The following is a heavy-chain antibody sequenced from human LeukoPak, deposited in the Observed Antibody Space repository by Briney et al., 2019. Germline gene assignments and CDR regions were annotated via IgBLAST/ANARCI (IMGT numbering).Heavy chain of an antibody. CDR3: ARGGDPLVYYYGMDV. J-gene: IGHJ6*02. CDR1: GGSISSYY. CDR2: IYYSGST. D-gene: IGHD5-12*01. V-gene: IGHV4-59*01. Sequence: SETLSLTCTVSGGSISSYYWSWIRQPPGKGLEWIGYIYYSGSTNYNPSLKSRVTISVDTPKNQFSLKLSSVTAADTAVYCCARGGDPLVYYYGMDVWGQGTTVTVSS.